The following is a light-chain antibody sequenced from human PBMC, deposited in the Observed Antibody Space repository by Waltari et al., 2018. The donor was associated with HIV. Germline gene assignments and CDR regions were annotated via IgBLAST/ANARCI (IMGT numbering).Light chain of an antibody. J-gene: IGLJ1*01. CDR1: SSDVGYFNY. CDR3: KSFSTSNTYV. CDR2: DGN. V-gene: IGLV2-14*01. Sequence: QSALTQPASVSGSPGQSITISCTGTSSDVGYFNYVSWYQQHPGKAPKIINYDGNNWPSGVSNPFSGSKSGYTASLTISGLRAEDEADYYCKSFSTSNTYVFGSGTRVTVL.